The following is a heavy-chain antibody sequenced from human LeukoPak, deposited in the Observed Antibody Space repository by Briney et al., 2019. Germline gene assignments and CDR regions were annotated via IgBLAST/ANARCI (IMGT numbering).Heavy chain of an antibody. V-gene: IGHV4-4*07. D-gene: IGHD1-1*01. CDR1: GASISSHY. CDR2: VYDSGSA. CDR3: AGRTRSTFYIDS. Sequence: PSETLSLTRSVSGASISSHYWSWIRQPAGKGLEWIGRVYDSGSAMYNPSFKSRVTMSLDTSNSQFSLQLSSVTAADTAVYYCAGRTRSTFYIDSWGQGTLVTVSS. J-gene: IGHJ5*01.